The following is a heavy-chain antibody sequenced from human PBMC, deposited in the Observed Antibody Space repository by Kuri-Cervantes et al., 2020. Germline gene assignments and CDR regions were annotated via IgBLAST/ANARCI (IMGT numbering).Heavy chain of an antibody. D-gene: IGHD6-19*01. CDR2: IDYSGVS. V-gene: IGHV4-59*01. Sequence: SETLSLTCTVSGGSISSYYWSWIRQSPGKGLEWIGYIDYSGVSSYNPSLKSRVTMSVATPKNQFSLKLSSVTAADTAVYYCARVQYSSGWYFDYWGQGTLVTVSS. CDR1: GGSISSYY. J-gene: IGHJ4*02. CDR3: ARVQYSSGWYFDY.